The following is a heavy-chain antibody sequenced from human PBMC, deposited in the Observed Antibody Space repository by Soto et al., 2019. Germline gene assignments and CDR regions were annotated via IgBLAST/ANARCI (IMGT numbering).Heavy chain of an antibody. J-gene: IGHJ4*02. CDR3: ARRTWRGRADY. CDR1: GFPFSSYA. Sequence: VQLLASGGGLSQPGGSLRLSCAASGFPFSSYAMSWVRQAPGKGLVWVSAVGGSGGDTYYADSVKGRFTVSRDNAENTLYLQLNSLRVEDTAIYYCARRTWRGRADYWGQGILVTVSS. V-gene: IGHV3-23*01. D-gene: IGHD3-3*01. CDR2: VGGSGGDT.